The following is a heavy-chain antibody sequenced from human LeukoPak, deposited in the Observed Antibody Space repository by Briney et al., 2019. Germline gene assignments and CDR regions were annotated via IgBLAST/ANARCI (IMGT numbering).Heavy chain of an antibody. Sequence: PGGSLRLSCAASGFTFSDYYMSWIRQAPGKGLEWVSTISGRDGSTYYADSVKGRFTISRDNSKNTLYLQMNSLRAEDTAVYFCANNPMVRGIIDAFNIWGQGTRVTVSS. CDR1: GFTFSDYY. CDR3: ANNPMVRGIIDAFNI. V-gene: IGHV3-23*01. CDR2: ISGRDGST. J-gene: IGHJ3*02. D-gene: IGHD3-10*01.